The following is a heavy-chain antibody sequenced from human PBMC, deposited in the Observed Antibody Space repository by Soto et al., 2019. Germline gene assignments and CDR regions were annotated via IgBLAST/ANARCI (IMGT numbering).Heavy chain of an antibody. CDR3: ARGAGYSGYDFDLYYYYYMDV. D-gene: IGHD5-12*01. Sequence: QVPLVQSGAEVKKPGSSVKVSCKASGGTFSSYTISWVRQAPGQGLEWMGRIIPILGIANYAQKFQGRVTITADKSTSTAYMELSSLRSEDTAVYYCARGAGYSGYDFDLYYYYYMDVWGKGTTVTVSS. CDR1: GGTFSSYT. CDR2: IIPILGIA. J-gene: IGHJ6*03. V-gene: IGHV1-69*02.